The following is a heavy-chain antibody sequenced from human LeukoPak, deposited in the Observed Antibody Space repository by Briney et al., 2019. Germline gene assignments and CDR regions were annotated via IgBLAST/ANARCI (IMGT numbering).Heavy chain of an antibody. CDR3: ARLLAPEPPYYYYYMDV. CDR2: IYPGDSDT. Sequence: GESLKISCKGSGYSFTSYWIGWVRQMPGKGLEWMGIIYPGDSDTRYSPSFQGQVTISADKSISTAYLQWSSLKASDTAMYYCARLLAPEPPYYYYYMDVWGKGTTVTVSS. J-gene: IGHJ6*03. CDR1: GYSFTSYW. D-gene: IGHD1-14*01. V-gene: IGHV5-51*01.